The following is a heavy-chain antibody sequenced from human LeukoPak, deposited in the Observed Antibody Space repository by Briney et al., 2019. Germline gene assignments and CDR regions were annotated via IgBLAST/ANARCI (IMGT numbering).Heavy chain of an antibody. CDR2: FYPGDSDN. CDR3: ARHWMDQTSYYYYYMDV. Sequence: GESLKISCQGSGYTFTTYWIAWVRQMPGKGLGWMGIFYPGDSDNRYSPSFQGQVTISADKSISTAYLQWSSLKASDTAMYYCARHWMDQTSYYYYYMDVWGKGTTVTVSS. J-gene: IGHJ6*03. CDR1: GYTFTTYW. D-gene: IGHD2-2*03. V-gene: IGHV5-51*01.